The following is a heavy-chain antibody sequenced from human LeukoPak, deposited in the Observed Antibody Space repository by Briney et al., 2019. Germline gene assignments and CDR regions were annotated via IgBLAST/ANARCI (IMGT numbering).Heavy chain of an antibody. CDR3: ARDLDDFWSGSPYNWFDP. Sequence: SQTLSLTCTVSGGSISSGSYYWSWIRQPAGKGLEWIGRIYTSGSTNYNPSLKSRVTISVDTSKNQFSLKLSSVTAADTAVYYCARDLDDFWSGSPYNWFDPWGQGTLVTVSS. CDR1: GGSISSGSYY. CDR2: IYTSGST. D-gene: IGHD3-3*01. J-gene: IGHJ5*02. V-gene: IGHV4-61*02.